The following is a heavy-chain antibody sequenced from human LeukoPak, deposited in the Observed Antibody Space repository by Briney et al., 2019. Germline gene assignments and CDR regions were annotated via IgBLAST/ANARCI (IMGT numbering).Heavy chain of an antibody. J-gene: IGHJ3*02. V-gene: IGHV3-21*01. CDR1: GFTFSSYS. Sequence: GGSLRLSCAASGFTFSSYSMNWVRQAPGKGLEWVSSISSSSSYIYYADSVKGRFTISRDNAKNSLYPQMNSLRAEDTAVYYCARVGSGYPGDAFDIWGQGTMVTVSS. D-gene: IGHD5-12*01. CDR2: ISSSSSYI. CDR3: ARVGSGYPGDAFDI.